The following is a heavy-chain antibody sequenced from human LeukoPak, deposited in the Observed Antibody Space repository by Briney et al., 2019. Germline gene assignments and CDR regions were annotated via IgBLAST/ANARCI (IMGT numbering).Heavy chain of an antibody. V-gene: IGHV3-30*02. D-gene: IGHD3-10*01. Sequence: GGSLRLSCAASGFTFNTYGMHWVRQAPGKGREWVAFIRTDGSYTYHADSVKGRFTISRDNSKNTLFLQMNSLRPEDTAVYYCAKDDYFGSGTWGQGTLVTVSS. J-gene: IGHJ5*02. CDR2: IRTDGSYT. CDR3: AKDDYFGSGT. CDR1: GFTFNTYG.